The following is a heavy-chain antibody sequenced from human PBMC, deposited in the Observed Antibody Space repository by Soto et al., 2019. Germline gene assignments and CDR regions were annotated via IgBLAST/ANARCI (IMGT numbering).Heavy chain of an antibody. CDR2: IYYSGST. D-gene: IGHD3-3*01. CDR1: GGSISSYY. CDR3: ARASDFWSGYFDY. V-gene: IGHV4-59*01. Sequence: PSETLSLTCTVSGGSISSYYWSWIRQPPGKGLEWIGYIYYSGSTNYNPSLKSRVTISVDTSKNQFSLKLSSVTAADTAVYYCARASDFWSGYFDYWGQGTLVTVS. J-gene: IGHJ4*02.